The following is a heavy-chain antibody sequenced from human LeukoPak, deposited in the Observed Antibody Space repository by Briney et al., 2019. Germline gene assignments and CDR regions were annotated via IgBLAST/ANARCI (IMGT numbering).Heavy chain of an antibody. D-gene: IGHD3-22*01. CDR3: TTAASGYYKDDY. Sequence: GGSLRLSCAASGFTFSNAWMSWVRQAPGKGLEWVGRIKSKTDGGTTDYAAPVKGRFTISRDDSKNTLYPQMNSLKTEDTAVYYCTTAASGYYKDDYWGQGTLVTVSS. J-gene: IGHJ4*02. V-gene: IGHV3-15*01. CDR2: IKSKTDGGTT. CDR1: GFTFSNAW.